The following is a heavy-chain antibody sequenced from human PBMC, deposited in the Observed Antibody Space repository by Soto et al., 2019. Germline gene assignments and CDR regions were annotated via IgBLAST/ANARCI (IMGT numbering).Heavy chain of an antibody. D-gene: IGHD4-17*01. CDR3: ARQNGDYTHYYYGMDV. Sequence: GESLKISCKGSGYSFTSYWIGWVRQMPGKGLEWMGIIYPGDSDTRYSPSFQGQVTISADKSISTAYLQWSSLKASDTAMYYCARQNGDYTHYYYGMDVWGQGTTVTVSS. V-gene: IGHV5-51*01. CDR2: IYPGDSDT. CDR1: GYSFTSYW. J-gene: IGHJ6*02.